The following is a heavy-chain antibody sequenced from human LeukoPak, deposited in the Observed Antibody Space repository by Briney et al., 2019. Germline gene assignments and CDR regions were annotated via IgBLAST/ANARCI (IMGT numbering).Heavy chain of an antibody. CDR2: INQGGSEK. D-gene: IGHD3-16*01. CDR3: ARDQGGPLDY. Sequence: GGSLRISCAASGVTFSNYYMKWVRQDPGKGLEWVANINQGGSEKYYVDSVKGRFTISRDNAKNSLYLQMNSLRTEDTAVYYCARDQGGPLDYWGQGTLVTVSS. J-gene: IGHJ4*02. V-gene: IGHV3-7*03. CDR1: GVTFSNYY.